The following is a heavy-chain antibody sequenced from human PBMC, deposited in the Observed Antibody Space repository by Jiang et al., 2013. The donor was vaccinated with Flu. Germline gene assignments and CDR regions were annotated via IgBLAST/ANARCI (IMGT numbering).Heavy chain of an antibody. Sequence: SGSGLVKSSETLSLTCTVSGGSISGVEYYWGWIRQLPGMRLEWIGSVFLSGRTTSNPSLESRVTMSMDTSKNVFYLNLTSVTAADTALYFCARHWMGTYYYDSSSYSRLIDNWGQGTLVTVSS. CDR1: GGSISGVEYY. CDR3: ARHWMGTYYYDSSSYSRLIDN. D-gene: IGHD3-22*01. V-gene: IGHV4-39*07. J-gene: IGHJ4*02. CDR2: VFLSGRT.